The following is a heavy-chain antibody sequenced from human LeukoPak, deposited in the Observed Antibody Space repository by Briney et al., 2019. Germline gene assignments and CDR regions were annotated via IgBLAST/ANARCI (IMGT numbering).Heavy chain of an antibody. CDR2: IRSDASST. Sequence: GGSLRLSCAASGFTVSRYWMHWVRQAPGKGPVWVSRIRSDASSTGYADSVKGRFTNSRENAKNTLYLQMTSLRAEDTAVYYCAREQGYYSVPGYWGQGTQVTVSS. CDR3: AREQGYYSVPGY. D-gene: IGHD3-22*01. J-gene: IGHJ4*02. V-gene: IGHV3-74*01. CDR1: GFTVSRYW.